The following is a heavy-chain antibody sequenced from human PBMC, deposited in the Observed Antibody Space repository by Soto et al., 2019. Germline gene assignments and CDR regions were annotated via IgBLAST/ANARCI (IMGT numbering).Heavy chain of an antibody. CDR1: GGSISSSSYY. Sequence: SETLSLTCTVSGGSISSSSYYWGWIRQPPGKGLEWIGSIYYSGSTYYNPSLKSRVTISVDTSKNQFSLKLSSVTAADTAVYYCARHGDTAMVYNWFDPWGQGTLVTVSS. CDR2: IYYSGST. J-gene: IGHJ5*02. D-gene: IGHD5-18*01. V-gene: IGHV4-39*01. CDR3: ARHGDTAMVYNWFDP.